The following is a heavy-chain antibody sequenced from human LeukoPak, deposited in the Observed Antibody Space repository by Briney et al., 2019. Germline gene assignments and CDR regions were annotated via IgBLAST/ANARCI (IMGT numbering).Heavy chain of an antibody. Sequence: SETLSLTCAVYGGSLSGYYWSWIRQSPGKGLEWIGEINDSGSTNYNPSLKSRVTISVDTSKNQFSLKLSSVTAADTAVYYCARDLGSSTPSGVWGKGTTVTVSS. CDR2: INDSGST. D-gene: IGHD3-16*01. J-gene: IGHJ6*04. CDR3: ARDLGSSTPSGV. V-gene: IGHV4-34*01. CDR1: GGSLSGYY.